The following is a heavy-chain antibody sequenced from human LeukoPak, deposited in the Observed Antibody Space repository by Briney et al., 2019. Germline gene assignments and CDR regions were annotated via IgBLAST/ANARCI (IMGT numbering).Heavy chain of an antibody. D-gene: IGHD3-10*01. CDR3: ARHGDWFGEDY. V-gene: IGHV4-39*07. Sequence: PSETLSLTCTVSGGSISSGSYYWGLIRQPPGKGLEWIGSIFYSGSTYYNPSLKSRVTISIATSKNQFSLKLSSVTAADTAVYYCARHGDWFGEDYWGQGTLVTVSS. J-gene: IGHJ4*02. CDR1: GGSISSGSYY. CDR2: IFYSGST.